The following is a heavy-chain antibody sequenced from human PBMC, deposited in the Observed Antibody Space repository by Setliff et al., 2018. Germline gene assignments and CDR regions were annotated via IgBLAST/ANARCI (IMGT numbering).Heavy chain of an antibody. V-gene: IGHV3-74*01. D-gene: IGHD6-13*01. CDR2: INGDGTIT. J-gene: IGHJ4*02. CDR1: GFTFSSYR. Sequence: LRLSCAASGFTFSSYRMNGVRQVPGKGLVWVSRINGDGTITNYADSVKGRFTISRDNAKNTLYLQMNSLRTDDTAIYYCVRGAGARLLDYCGQGTLVTVSS. CDR3: VRGAGARLLDY.